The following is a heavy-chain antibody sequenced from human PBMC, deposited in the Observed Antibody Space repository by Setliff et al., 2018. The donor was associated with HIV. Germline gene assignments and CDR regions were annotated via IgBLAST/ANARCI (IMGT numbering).Heavy chain of an antibody. V-gene: IGHV4-59*01. D-gene: IGHD1-1*01. CDR2: IHYSGSS. CDR3: ARFQAWQLGRRGGYYYYMDV. J-gene: IGHJ6*03. CDR1: GGSISGYY. Sequence: SETLSLTCTVSGGSISGYYGSWVRQPPEKRLELIGFIHYSGSSDYNTSLKSRITISVDMSRNQFSLVLSSVTAADTAVYYCARFQAWQLGRRGGYYYYMDVWGKGTTVTVSS.